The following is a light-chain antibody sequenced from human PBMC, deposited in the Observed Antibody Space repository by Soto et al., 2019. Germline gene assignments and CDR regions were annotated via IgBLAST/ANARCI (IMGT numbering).Light chain of an antibody. CDR1: SSDVGRYNY. CDR2: DVS. Sequence: QSALTQPASVSGSPGQSITISCTGTSSDVGRYNYVSWYQQHPGNAPKLMIYDVSLRPSGVSDRFSGSKSGNTASLTISGLQAEDEADYYCCSYTSTSSRVFGTGTQLTVL. J-gene: IGLJ1*01. V-gene: IGLV2-14*01. CDR3: CSYTSTSSRV.